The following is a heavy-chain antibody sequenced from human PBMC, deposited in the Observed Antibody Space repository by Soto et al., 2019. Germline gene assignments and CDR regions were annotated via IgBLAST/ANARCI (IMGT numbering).Heavy chain of an antibody. CDR1: GFTFSSYA. CDR2: ISHDGSNN. J-gene: IGHJ4*02. D-gene: IGHD2-2*01. V-gene: IGHV3-30-3*01. Sequence: QVHLVESGGGVVQPGRSLRLSCAASGFTFSSYAMHWVRQAPGKGLEWVAHISHDGSNNYYADSVKGRFTISRDNSKNVVYLQMNSLRVDDTAVYYCARDRSMVVVVPGYWGQGTLVTVSS. CDR3: ARDRSMVVVVPGY.